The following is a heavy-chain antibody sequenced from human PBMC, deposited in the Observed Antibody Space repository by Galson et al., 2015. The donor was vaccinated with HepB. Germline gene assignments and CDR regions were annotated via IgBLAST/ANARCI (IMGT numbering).Heavy chain of an antibody. J-gene: IGHJ4*02. D-gene: IGHD2-2*01. CDR2: ISGSGGST. CDR3: AKAEYIVVVPAAIGD. CDR1: GFTFSSYA. Sequence: SLRLSCAASGFTFSSYAMSWVRQAPGKGLEWVSAISGSGGSTYYADSVKGRFTISRDNSKNTLYLQMNSLRAEDTAVYYCAKAEYIVVVPAAIGDWGQGTLVTVSS. V-gene: IGHV3-23*01.